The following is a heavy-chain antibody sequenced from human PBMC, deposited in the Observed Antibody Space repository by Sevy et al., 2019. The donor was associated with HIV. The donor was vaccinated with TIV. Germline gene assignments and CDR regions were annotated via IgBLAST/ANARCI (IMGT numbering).Heavy chain of an antibody. CDR1: GYTFTGYW. V-gene: IGHV1-2*02. Sequence: ASVKVSCEASGYTFTGYWIHWIRQAPGQGPEGMGWINPRSGDTKYAKKFQARATMTREISISTAYMQLTRLTSDDTAVYYCVSRKRAGGDFDYWGQGTLVTVSS. J-gene: IGHJ4*02. CDR2: INPRSGDT. D-gene: IGHD2-21*01. CDR3: VSRKRAGGDFDY.